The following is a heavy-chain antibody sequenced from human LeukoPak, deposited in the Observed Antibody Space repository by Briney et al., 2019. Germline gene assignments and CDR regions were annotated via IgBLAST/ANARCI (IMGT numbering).Heavy chain of an antibody. D-gene: IGHD6-13*01. CDR1: GYTFTSYY. V-gene: IGHV1-46*01. CDR3: ARGGDSGSWYTKLYNWFDP. J-gene: IGHJ5*02. CDR2: INPSGGST. Sequence: GASVKVSCKASGYTFTSYYMHWVRQAPGQGLEWMGIINPSGGSTSYAQKFQGRVTMTRDMSTSTVYMELSSLRSEDTAVYYCARGGDSGSWYTKLYNWFDPWGQGTLVTVSS.